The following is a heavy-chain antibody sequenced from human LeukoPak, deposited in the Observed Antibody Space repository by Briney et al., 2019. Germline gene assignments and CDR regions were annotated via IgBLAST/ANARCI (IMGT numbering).Heavy chain of an antibody. D-gene: IGHD1-26*01. Sequence: SETLSLTCTVSGGSVSSGSYYWSWIRQPPGKGLEWIGYIYYSGSTNYNPSLKSRVTISVDTSKNQFSLKLSSVTAADTAVYYCARVGRVGTTYHFDYWGRGTLVTVSS. CDR2: IYYSGST. CDR3: ARVGRVGTTYHFDY. V-gene: IGHV4-61*01. CDR1: GGSVSSGSYY. J-gene: IGHJ4*02.